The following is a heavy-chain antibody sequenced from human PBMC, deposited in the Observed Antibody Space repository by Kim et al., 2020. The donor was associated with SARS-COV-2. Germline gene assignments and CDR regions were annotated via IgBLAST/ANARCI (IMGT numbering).Heavy chain of an antibody. D-gene: IGHD3-10*01. CDR3: ARRGVRGIYDY. CDR2: T. Sequence: TCYNPSLKRRVNISVDTSKNQFSLKLSSVTAADTAVYYCARRGVRGIYDYWGQGTLVTVSS. J-gene: IGHJ4*02. V-gene: IGHV4-39*01.